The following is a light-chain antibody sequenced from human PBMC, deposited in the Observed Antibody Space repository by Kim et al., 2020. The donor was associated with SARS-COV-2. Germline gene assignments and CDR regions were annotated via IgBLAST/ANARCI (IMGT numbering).Light chain of an antibody. V-gene: IGKV3-20*01. CDR2: GAS. CDR3: QQYGSS. J-gene: IGKJ2*01. Sequence: TLSLAPEESAPLPCRTRQSVSSSDFAWYHQTPGHAPRLLIAGASSRATGIPDRFSGSGSGTNFSLTISRLETEDFAVYFCQQYGSSFGQGTKLEI. CDR1: QSVSSSD.